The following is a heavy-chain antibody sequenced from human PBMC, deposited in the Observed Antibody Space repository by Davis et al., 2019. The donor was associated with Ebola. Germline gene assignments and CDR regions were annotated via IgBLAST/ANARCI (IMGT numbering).Heavy chain of an antibody. Sequence: ASVKVSCKASGYTFTSYYMHWVRQAPGQGLEWMGIINPSGGSTSYAQKFQGRVTITADESTSTAYVELTNLRSEDTAVYYCAKQYSSSHSSGFYFAYWGQGTLVTVSS. D-gene: IGHD3-22*01. V-gene: IGHV1-46*01. CDR3: AKQYSSSHSSGFYFAY. J-gene: IGHJ4*02. CDR1: GYTFTSYY. CDR2: INPSGGST.